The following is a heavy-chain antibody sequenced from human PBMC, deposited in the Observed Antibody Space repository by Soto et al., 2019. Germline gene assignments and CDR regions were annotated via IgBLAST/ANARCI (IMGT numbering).Heavy chain of an antibody. D-gene: IGHD2-2*02. CDR3: ARQVRKVVVPAAIAYYYMDV. Sequence: PETLSLTCTVPGGSISSYYWSWMRQPPGKEVQRIGYIYDSGSTNYNPSLKSRVTRSVDTSKNQFSLKLSSVTAADTAVYYCARQVRKVVVPAAIAYYYMDVWGKGTTVTVSS. CDR2: IYDSGST. CDR1: GGSISSYY. J-gene: IGHJ6*03. V-gene: IGHV4-59*08.